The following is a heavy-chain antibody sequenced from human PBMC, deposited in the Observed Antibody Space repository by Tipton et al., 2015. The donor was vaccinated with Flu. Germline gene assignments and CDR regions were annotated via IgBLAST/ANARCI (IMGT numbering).Heavy chain of an antibody. CDR1: GGSINNYY. D-gene: IGHD3-10*02. CDR3: ARPTYYDVDLKNFYFDY. J-gene: IGHJ4*02. Sequence: TLSLTCSVSGGSINNYYWSWIRQPPGKGLEWIGYISYIGRTNYNPSLKSRVTISVDTSKNHFSLKLRSVTAADTAVYYCARPTYYDVDLKNFYFDYWGQGALVTVSS. V-gene: IGHV4-59*08. CDR2: ISYIGRT.